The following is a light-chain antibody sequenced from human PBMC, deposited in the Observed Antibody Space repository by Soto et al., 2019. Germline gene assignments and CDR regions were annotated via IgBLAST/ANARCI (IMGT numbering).Light chain of an antibody. J-gene: IGKJ4*01. CDR3: QQRSNWPLT. CDR1: QSVSSY. V-gene: IGKV3-11*01. Sequence: EIVLTQTPATLSLSPGERATLCCRASQSVSSYLAWYQQKPGQAPRLLIHDASNRATGIPARFGGSGSGTDFTLTISSLEPEDFAVYYCQQRSNWPLTFGGGTKVDI. CDR2: DAS.